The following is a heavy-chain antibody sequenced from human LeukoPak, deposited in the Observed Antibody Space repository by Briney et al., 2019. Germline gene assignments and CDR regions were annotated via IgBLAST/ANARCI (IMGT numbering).Heavy chain of an antibody. Sequence: GGSLRLSCAASGFTFRDYAMSWVRQAPGKGLEWALLISASGGTTYFADSVKGRFSISRDNSKNTLYLQMNSLRAEDTAVYYCAKDSGSDGYLEASDIWGRGTMVTVSS. J-gene: IGHJ3*02. CDR2: ISASGGTT. CDR1: GFTFRDYA. V-gene: IGHV3-23*01. CDR3: AKDSGSDGYLEASDI. D-gene: IGHD5-18*01.